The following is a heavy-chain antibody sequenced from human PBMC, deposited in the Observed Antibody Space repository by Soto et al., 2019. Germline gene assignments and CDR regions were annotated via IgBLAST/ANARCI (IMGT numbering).Heavy chain of an antibody. V-gene: IGHV4-34*01. CDR3: ARVGRTTTVSPSFDY. CDR1: GGSFSGYY. Sequence: SETLSLTCAVYGGSFSGYYWSWIRQPPGKGLEWIGEINHSGSTNYNPSLKSRVTISVDTSKNQFSLKLSSVTAADTAVYYCARVGRTTTVSPSFDYWGQGTLVTVSS. CDR2: INHSGST. D-gene: IGHD4-17*01. J-gene: IGHJ4*02.